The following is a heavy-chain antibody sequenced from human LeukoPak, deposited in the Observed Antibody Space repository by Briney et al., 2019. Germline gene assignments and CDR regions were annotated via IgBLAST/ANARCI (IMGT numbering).Heavy chain of an antibody. CDR2: VYYSGSS. J-gene: IGHJ4*02. V-gene: IGHV4-39*01. Sequence: PSETLSLTCTVSGGSISSSSYYWGWIRQSPGRGLEWIGSVYYSGSSYYNPSLKSRVTISVDTSRNQFSLKLSSVTAADTAVYYCARGSGTYYDYLIDYWGQGTLVTVSS. CDR1: GGSISSSSYY. CDR3: ARGSGTYYDYLIDY. D-gene: IGHD1-26*01.